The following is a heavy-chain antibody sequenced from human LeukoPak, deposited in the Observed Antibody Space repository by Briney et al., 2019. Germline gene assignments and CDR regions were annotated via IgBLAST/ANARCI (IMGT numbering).Heavy chain of an antibody. CDR1: GGTFSSYA. Sequence: SVKVSCKASGGTFSSYAISWVRQAPGHGLEWMGGIIPIFGTANYAQKFQGRVTITADESTSTAYMELSSLRSEDTAVYYCARDPPQGCSGGSCPMDVWGKGTTVTVSS. J-gene: IGHJ6*03. V-gene: IGHV1-69*13. D-gene: IGHD2-15*01. CDR3: ARDPPQGCSGGSCPMDV. CDR2: IIPIFGTA.